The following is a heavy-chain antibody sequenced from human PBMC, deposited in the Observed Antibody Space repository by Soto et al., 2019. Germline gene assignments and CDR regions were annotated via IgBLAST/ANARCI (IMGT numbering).Heavy chain of an antibody. CDR3: ARDQYCSTARCYSPPLDY. CDR2: IWYDGSNK. V-gene: IGHV3-33*08. Sequence: PGGSLRLSCAASGFTFSTYGMHWVRQAPGKGLEWVAVIWYDGSNKYYADSVKGRFTISRDNSENTLYLQMNSLRAEDTAVYYCARDQYCSTARCYSPPLDYWGQGTLVTVSS. J-gene: IGHJ4*02. CDR1: GFTFSTYG. D-gene: IGHD2-2*02.